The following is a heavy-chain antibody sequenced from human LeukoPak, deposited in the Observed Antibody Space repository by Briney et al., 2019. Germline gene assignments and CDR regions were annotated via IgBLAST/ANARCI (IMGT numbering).Heavy chain of an antibody. D-gene: IGHD3-9*01. CDR1: GFTFSDYY. J-gene: IGHJ4*02. CDR3: ARALTTRYDILTGYLDY. Sequence: GGSLRLSCAASGFTFSDYYMSWIRQAPGKGLEWVSYISSSGSTIYYADSVKGRFTISRDKAKNSLYLQMNSLRAEDTAVYYCARALTTRYDILTGYLDYWGQGTLVTVSS. V-gene: IGHV3-11*04. CDR2: ISSSGSTI.